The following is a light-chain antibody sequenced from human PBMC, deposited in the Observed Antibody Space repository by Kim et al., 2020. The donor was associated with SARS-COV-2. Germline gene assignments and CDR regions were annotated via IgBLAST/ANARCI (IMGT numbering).Light chain of an antibody. CDR3: QKYDSVPFT. J-gene: IGKJ4*01. CDR2: AAS. CDR1: QGIRNY. V-gene: IGKV1-27*01. Sequence: DIQVAQSPSSLSASVGDRVTITCRASQGIRNYLAWYQQKPGKVPKLLIYAASTLQSGVPSRFSGSGSGTDFTLTIRFLQPEDVATYYCQKYDSVPFTFGGGTRVEI.